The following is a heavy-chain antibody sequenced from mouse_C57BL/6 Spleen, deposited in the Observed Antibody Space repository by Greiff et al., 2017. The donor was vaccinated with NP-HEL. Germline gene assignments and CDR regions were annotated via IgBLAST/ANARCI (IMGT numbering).Heavy chain of an antibody. J-gene: IGHJ3*01. CDR1: GYTFTSYW. Sequence: QVQLQQPGAELVRPGSSVKLSCKASGYTFTSYWMHWVKQRPIQGLEWIGNIDPSDSDTHSNQKFKDKATLTVDKSSSTAYMQLSSLTSEDSAMYYCASVDYGRTAWLAYWGQGTLVTVSA. D-gene: IGHD1-1*01. CDR2: IDPSDSDT. V-gene: IGHV1-52*01. CDR3: ASVDYGRTAWLAY.